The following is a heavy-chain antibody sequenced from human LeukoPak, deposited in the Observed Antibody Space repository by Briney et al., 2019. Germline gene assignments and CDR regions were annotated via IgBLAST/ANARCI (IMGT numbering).Heavy chain of an antibody. CDR1: GGSISSSSYY. CDR2: IYYSGST. J-gene: IGHJ6*03. Sequence: SETLSLTCTVSGGSISSSSYYWGWVRQPPGKGLEWIGSIYYSGSTYYNPSLQSRVTISLDTSKNQFSLRLSSVTAADTAVYYCARATTGDDYYYYMDVWGKGTTVTVSS. V-gene: IGHV4-39*07. CDR3: ARATTGDDYYYYMDV. D-gene: IGHD1-14*01.